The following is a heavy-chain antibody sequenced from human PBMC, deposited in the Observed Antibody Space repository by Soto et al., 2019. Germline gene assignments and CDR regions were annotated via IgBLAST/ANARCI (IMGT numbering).Heavy chain of an antibody. CDR1: GPSFSSYA. D-gene: IGHD3-9*01. CDR3: AKDAKILDWLPTSYYFDF. J-gene: IGHJ4*02. Sequence: GGSLRLSCAVSGPSFSSYAMTWVRQSPGKGLEWVSSISRSGNSTYSADSVRGRFTISRDNSKNTLYLQMNSLRAEDTAVYYCAKDAKILDWLPTSYYFDFWGQGALVTVSS. CDR2: ISRSGNST. V-gene: IGHV3-23*01.